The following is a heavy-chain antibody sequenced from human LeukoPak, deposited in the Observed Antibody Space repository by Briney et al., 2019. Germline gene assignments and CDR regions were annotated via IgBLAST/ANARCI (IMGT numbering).Heavy chain of an antibody. Sequence: PSETLSLTCTVSGGSISSSSYYWDWIRQPPGKGLEWIGAICYSGNTNYNPSLKSRVTISVDTSKNQFSLKLSSVTAADTAVYYCARHRIPAALASAFDYWGQGTLVTVSS. CDR1: GGSISSSSYY. J-gene: IGHJ4*02. D-gene: IGHD2-2*01. V-gene: IGHV4-39*01. CDR3: ARHRIPAALASAFDY. CDR2: ICYSGNT.